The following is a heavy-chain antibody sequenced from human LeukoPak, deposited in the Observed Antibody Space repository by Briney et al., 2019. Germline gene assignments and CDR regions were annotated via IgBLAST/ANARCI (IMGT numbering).Heavy chain of an antibody. D-gene: IGHD3-22*01. CDR3: ASRGYYDNSAYFRN. CDR2: IYYSGST. Sequence: SETLSLTCTVSGGSISGYYWSWIRQPPGKGLEWVGYIYYSGSTNYNPSLKSRVTISVDTSKKQFSLNLTSVTAADTAVYFCASRGYYDNSAYFRNWGQGTLVTVSS. V-gene: IGHV4-59*01. J-gene: IGHJ4*02. CDR1: GGSISGYY.